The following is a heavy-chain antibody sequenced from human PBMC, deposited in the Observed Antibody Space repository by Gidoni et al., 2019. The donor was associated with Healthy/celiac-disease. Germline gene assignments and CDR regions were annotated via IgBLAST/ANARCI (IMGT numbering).Heavy chain of an antibody. J-gene: IGHJ4*02. Sequence: QVQLQESGPGLVKPSGTLSLTCAVTGGALSSSNWWSWVRQPPGKGLEWMGEIYHRGSTNYNPSLKSRVTISVDKSKNQFSLKLSAVPAADTAVYYCASAKTVTQIDYWGQGTLVTVS. CDR2: IYHRGST. CDR1: GGALSSSNW. V-gene: IGHV4-4*02. D-gene: IGHD4-17*01. CDR3: ASAKTVTQIDY.